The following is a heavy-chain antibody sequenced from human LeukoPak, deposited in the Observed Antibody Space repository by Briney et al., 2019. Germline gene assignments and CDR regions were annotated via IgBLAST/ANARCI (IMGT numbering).Heavy chain of an antibody. V-gene: IGHV1-69*05. CDR3: ARRTHSSSDAFDI. D-gene: IGHD6-13*01. CDR2: IIPVSGAS. J-gene: IGHJ3*02. Sequence: GASVKVACKASGGTFSTYTVNWVRQAPGQGLDWMGAIIPVSGASNYAQKFQGRVTITTDDSTTTAYMELSSLRSEDTAVYYCARRTHSSSDAFDIWGQGTMVTVSS. CDR1: GGTFSTYT.